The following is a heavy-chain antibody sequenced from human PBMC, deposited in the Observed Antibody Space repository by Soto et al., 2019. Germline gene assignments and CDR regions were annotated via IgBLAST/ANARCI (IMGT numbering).Heavy chain of an antibody. CDR2: IHYSGST. V-gene: IGHV4-59*01. J-gene: IGHJ5*02. CDR3: ARGGVAARTGRWFDP. D-gene: IGHD6-25*01. CDR1: GGSISNYY. Sequence: SETLSLTCTVSGGSISNYYWGWIRQPPGKGLEWIGYIHYSGSTNYNPSLRSRVTISVDTPKNQFSLKVNSMTAADTAIYYCARGGVAARTGRWFDPWGQGTLVTVSS.